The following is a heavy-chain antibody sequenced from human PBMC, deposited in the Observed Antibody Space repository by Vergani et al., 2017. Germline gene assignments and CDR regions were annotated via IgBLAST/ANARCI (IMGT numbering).Heavy chain of an antibody. D-gene: IGHD1-14*01. CDR3: ARDLRLLYNRFDP. V-gene: IGHV3-33*01. J-gene: IGHJ5*02. CDR2: TWYDGNNK. CDR1: GFTFNQYG. Sequence: QVQLVESGGGVVQPGRSLRLSCAASGFTFNQYGMHWVRQAPGKGLEWVAVTWYDGNNKQYADSVKGRFTISRDNSKSTMYLQMNSLRHEDTGLYYCARDLRLLYNRFDPWGQGALVTVSS.